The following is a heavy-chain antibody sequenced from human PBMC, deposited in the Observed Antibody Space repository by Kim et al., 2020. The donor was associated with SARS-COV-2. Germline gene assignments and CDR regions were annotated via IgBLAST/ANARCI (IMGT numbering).Heavy chain of an antibody. CDR1: GYTFTSYG. CDR2: ISAYNGNT. J-gene: IGHJ4*02. V-gene: IGHV1-18*01. D-gene: IGHD3-10*01. Sequence: ASVKVSCKASGYTFTSYGISWVRQAPGQGLEWMGWISAYNGNTNYAQKLQGRVTMTTDTSTSTAYMELRSLRSDDTAVYYCAREGYYGSGSYVLSDFDYWGQGTLVTVSS. CDR3: AREGYYGSGSYVLSDFDY.